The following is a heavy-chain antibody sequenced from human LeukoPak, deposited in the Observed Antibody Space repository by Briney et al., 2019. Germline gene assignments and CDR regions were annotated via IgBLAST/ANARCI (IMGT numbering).Heavy chain of an antibody. Sequence: GASVKVSCKASGHTFANYGITWVRQAPGHGLEWMGWISAFNGDTNYAQKFRDRATMTTDTFTNTAYMELRSLRSDDTAMYYCAVNRFNYYDSSGSLNFWGQGTLVTVSS. CDR2: ISAFNGDT. CDR3: AVNRFNYYDSSGSLNF. J-gene: IGHJ4*02. CDR1: GHTFANYG. V-gene: IGHV1-18*01. D-gene: IGHD3-22*01.